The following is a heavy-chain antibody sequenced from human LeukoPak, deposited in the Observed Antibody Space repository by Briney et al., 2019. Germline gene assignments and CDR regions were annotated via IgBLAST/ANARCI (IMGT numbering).Heavy chain of an antibody. CDR2: IIPIFGTA. V-gene: IGHV1-69*05. CDR3: ASGSYYYGSDSFF. Sequence: SVKVSCKASGGTFSSYAISWVRQAPGQGLEWMGRIIPIFGTANYAQKFKGRVTITTDESTSTAYMELSTLKSEDTAVYYCASGSYYYGSDSFFWGQGTLVTVSS. CDR1: GGTFSSYA. J-gene: IGHJ4*02. D-gene: IGHD3-10*01.